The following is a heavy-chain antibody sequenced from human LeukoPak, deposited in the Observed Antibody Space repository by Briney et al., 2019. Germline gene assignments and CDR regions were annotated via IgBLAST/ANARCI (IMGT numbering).Heavy chain of an antibody. CDR1: GFTFSTYA. CDR2: ISSNGGST. D-gene: IGHD3-9*01. Sequence: QTGGSLRLSCAASGFTFSTYAMHWVRQAPGKGLEYVSAISSNGGSTYYVNSVKGRFTISRDNSKNTLYLQMGSLRAEDMAVYYCAREAADILTGYADYWGQGTLVTVSS. V-gene: IGHV3-64*01. CDR3: AREAADILTGYADY. J-gene: IGHJ4*02.